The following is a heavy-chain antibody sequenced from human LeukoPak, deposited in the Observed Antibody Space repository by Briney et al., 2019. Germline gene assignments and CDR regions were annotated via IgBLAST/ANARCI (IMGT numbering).Heavy chain of an antibody. CDR3: ARDRGSLGFDY. CDR1: GYTFTNYG. J-gene: IGHJ4*02. D-gene: IGHD3-10*01. CDR2: ISAYNGHT. V-gene: IGHV1-18*01. Sequence: ASVKVSCKASGYTFTNYGISWVRQAPGQGLECMGWISAYNGHTDYAQKFQGRVTMTTDTSTSTVYMQLRGLRSDDTAVYYCARDRGSLGFDYWGQGTLVTVSS.